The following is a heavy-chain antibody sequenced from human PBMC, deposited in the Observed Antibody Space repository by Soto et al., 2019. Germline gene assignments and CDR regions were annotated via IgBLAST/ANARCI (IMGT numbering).Heavy chain of an antibody. CDR2: IIPILGIA. CDR1: GGTFSSYT. V-gene: IGHV1-69*02. CDR3: AMEESAEYFQH. J-gene: IGHJ1*01. D-gene: IGHD1-1*01. Sequence: QVQLVQSGAEVKKPGSSVKVSCKASGGTFSSYTISWVRQAPGQGLEWMGRIIPILGIANYAQKFQGRVTITADKSTSTAYMELSSLRSEDTVVYYCAMEESAEYFQHWGQGTLLTVSS.